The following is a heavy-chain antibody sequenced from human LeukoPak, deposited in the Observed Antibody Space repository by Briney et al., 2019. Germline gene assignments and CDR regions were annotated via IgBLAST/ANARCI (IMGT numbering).Heavy chain of an antibody. CDR3: AKDWNDDSGNWFDP. Sequence: RGSLRRSCAATGFTVSSYAMSWVRQAPGKGLEWVSAISGSGGSTYYADSVKGRFTISRDNSKNTLYLQMNSLRAEDTAVYYCAKDWNDDSGNWFDPWGQGTLVAVSS. CDR2: ISGSGGST. CDR1: GFTVSSYA. D-gene: IGHD4-17*01. J-gene: IGHJ5*02. V-gene: IGHV3-23*01.